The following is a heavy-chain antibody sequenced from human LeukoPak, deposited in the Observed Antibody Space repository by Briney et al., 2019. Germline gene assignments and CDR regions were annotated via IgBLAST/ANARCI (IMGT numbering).Heavy chain of an antibody. Sequence: PSETLSLTCTVSGGSISSSSYYWGWIRQLPGKGLEWIGSIYYSGSTNNNPSLKSRVTISVDTSKNQFSLKLSSVTAADTAVYYCARRRTMFGYFAGEFDYWGQGTLVTVSS. CDR1: GGSISSSSYY. CDR3: ARRRTMFGYFAGEFDY. J-gene: IGHJ4*02. V-gene: IGHV4-39*01. CDR2: IYYSGST. D-gene: IGHD3-10*02.